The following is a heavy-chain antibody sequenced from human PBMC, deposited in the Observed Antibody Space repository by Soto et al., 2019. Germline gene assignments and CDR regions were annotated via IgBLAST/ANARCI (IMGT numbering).Heavy chain of an antibody. D-gene: IGHD2-21*02. CDR2: IFYSGST. J-gene: IGHJ5*02. Sequence: LSLTCSVSGGSISSYYWSWIRQPPGKGLEWIGYIFYSGSTNQSPSLKSRVTISVDTSKNQFSLKLRSVTAADTAVYYCARTALGWFDPWGQGTLVTVSS. CDR1: GGSISSYY. CDR3: ARTALGWFDP. V-gene: IGHV4-59*01.